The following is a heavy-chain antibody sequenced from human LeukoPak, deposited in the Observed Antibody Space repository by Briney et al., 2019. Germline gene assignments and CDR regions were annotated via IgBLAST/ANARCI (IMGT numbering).Heavy chain of an antibody. CDR1: GGSVSSGSYY. V-gene: IGHV4-61*01. CDR3: ARFGSLREPILDY. CDR2: IYYTGTT. J-gene: IGHJ4*02. Sequence: SETLSLTCTVSGGSVSSGSYYWSWIRQPPGKRLEWIGYIYYTGTTNYNPSLKSRVTISVDTSKIQFSLKLNSVTAADPAVYYCARFGSLREPILDYWGQGTLVTVSS. D-gene: IGHD3-16*01.